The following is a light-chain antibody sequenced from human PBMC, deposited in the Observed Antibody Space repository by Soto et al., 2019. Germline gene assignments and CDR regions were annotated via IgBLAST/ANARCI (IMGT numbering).Light chain of an antibody. CDR3: QQYDNYPLT. CDR2: KAS. Sequence: DTQMTQSPSTLSASVGDRVTITCRASQSINIWLAWYQQKPGRAPKLLIYKASTLESGVPSRFSGSGSGTEFTLTISSLQPDDFATYYCQQYDNYPLTFGGGTKVDI. V-gene: IGKV1-5*03. J-gene: IGKJ4*01. CDR1: QSINIW.